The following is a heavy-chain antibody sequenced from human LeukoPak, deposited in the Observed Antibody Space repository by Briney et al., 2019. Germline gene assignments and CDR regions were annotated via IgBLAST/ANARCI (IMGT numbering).Heavy chain of an antibody. CDR3: ARVLRIVGATYFDY. V-gene: IGHV3-74*01. J-gene: IGHJ4*02. D-gene: IGHD1-26*01. Sequence: GGSLRLSCAASGFTFSSYWMHWVRQAPGKGLVWVSRINADGSSISYADSVKGRFTISRDNAKNTLYLQMNSLRAEDTAVYYCARVLRIVGATYFDYWGQGTLVTVSS. CDR2: INADGSSI. CDR1: GFTFSSYW.